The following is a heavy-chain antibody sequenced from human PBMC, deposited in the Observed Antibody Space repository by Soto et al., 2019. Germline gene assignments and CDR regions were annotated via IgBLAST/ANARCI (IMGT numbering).Heavy chain of an antibody. CDR2: IYHSGST. D-gene: IGHD3-9*01. CDR3: ARGPRDILTGYYLEP. CDR1: GGSINSFY. J-gene: IGHJ4*02. Sequence: SETLSLTCTVSGGSINSFYWSWIRQSPGKGLEWIGYIYHSGSTNYNPSLKSRVTISVDTSKNQFSLKLTSVTAADTAVYYCARGPRDILTGYYLEPWGQGALDTVSS. V-gene: IGHV4-59*01.